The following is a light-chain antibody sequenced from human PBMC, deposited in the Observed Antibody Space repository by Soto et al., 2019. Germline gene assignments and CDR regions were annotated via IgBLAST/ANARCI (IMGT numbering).Light chain of an antibody. V-gene: IGKV1-5*01. CDR1: QSLNRW. CDR3: QQYNTFPWT. Sequence: DIEMSQSPSSLSASVGDRVTITCRASQSLNRWLAWYQQKQGKAPKLXIYDASSLHSGVQSRFSGSGSGTEFALTISSLQPDDFATDYCQQYNTFPWTFGPGTKVDIK. J-gene: IGKJ1*01. CDR2: DAS.